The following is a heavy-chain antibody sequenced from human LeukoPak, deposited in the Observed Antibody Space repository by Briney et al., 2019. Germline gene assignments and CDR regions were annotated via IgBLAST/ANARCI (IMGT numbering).Heavy chain of an antibody. CDR1: GFTFSSYA. Sequence: GGSLRLSCAASGFTFSSYAMSWVRQAPGKGLEWVSAISGSGGSTYYADCVKGRFTISRDNSKNTLYLQMNSLRAEDTAVYYCAKDPADHLWFGELLAWFDPWGQGTLVTVSS. J-gene: IGHJ5*02. CDR3: AKDPADHLWFGELLAWFDP. D-gene: IGHD3-10*01. V-gene: IGHV3-23*01. CDR2: ISGSGGST.